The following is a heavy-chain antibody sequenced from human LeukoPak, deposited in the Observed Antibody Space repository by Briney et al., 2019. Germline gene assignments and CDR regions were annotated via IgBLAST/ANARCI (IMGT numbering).Heavy chain of an antibody. J-gene: IGHJ4*02. V-gene: IGHV4-4*09. CDR2: IYTSGST. CDR3: AGSRSAGEHY. CDR1: GGSISSYY. D-gene: IGHD3-10*01. Sequence: SETLSLTCTVSGGSISSYYWSWIRQPPGKGPEWIGYIYTSGSTNYNPSLKSRVTISVDTSKNQFSLKLSSVTAADAAVYYCAGSRSAGEHYWGQGTLVTVSS.